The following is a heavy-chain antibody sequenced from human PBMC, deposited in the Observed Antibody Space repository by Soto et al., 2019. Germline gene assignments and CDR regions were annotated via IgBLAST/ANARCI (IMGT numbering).Heavy chain of an antibody. CDR2: TYFRSKWYN. J-gene: IGHJ5*02. D-gene: IGHD5-12*01. CDR3: AKGDNLGPKTGYAFDP. Sequence: SQTLSLTCAISGDSVCSNTASWNWIRQSPSRGLEWLGRTYFRSKWYNDYAVSVKSRIIINPDTSNNQLSLQLNSVTPEDTAVYFCAKGDNLGPKTGYAFDPWGQGIMVTVSS. V-gene: IGHV6-1*01. CDR1: GDSVCSNTAS.